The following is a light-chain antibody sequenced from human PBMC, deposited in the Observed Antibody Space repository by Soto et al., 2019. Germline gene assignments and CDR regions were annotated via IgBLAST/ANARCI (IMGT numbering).Light chain of an antibody. CDR3: HQFGTSYT. CDR2: RAS. J-gene: IGKJ1*01. CDR1: QSVSNNY. Sequence: EIVLTQSPGTLSLSPGERATLSCRASQSVSNNYLAWYQQKPGQAPRLLIYRASSRATGIPDRFSGSGSGTDFTLTISRLEPEDFAVYFCHQFGTSYTFGQGTKVDI. V-gene: IGKV3-20*01.